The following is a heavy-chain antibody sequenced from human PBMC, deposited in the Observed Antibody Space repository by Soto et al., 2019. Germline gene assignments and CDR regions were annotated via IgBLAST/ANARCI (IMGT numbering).Heavy chain of an antibody. CDR1: GGTFSSYA. V-gene: IGHV1-69*13. CDR2: IIPIFGTA. Sequence: SVKVSCKASGGTFSSYAISWVRQAPGQGLEWMGGIIPIFGTANYAQKFQGRVTITADESTSTAYVELSSLRSEDTAVYYCARGDGYNSGSGYWGQGTLVTVSS. D-gene: IGHD5-12*01. J-gene: IGHJ4*02. CDR3: ARGDGYNSGSGY.